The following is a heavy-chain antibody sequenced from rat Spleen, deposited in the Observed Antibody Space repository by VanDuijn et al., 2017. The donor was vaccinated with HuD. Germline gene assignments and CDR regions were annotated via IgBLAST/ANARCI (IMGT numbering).Heavy chain of an antibody. V-gene: IGHV2-1*01. CDR2: IWGDGNT. J-gene: IGHJ3*01. CDR3: TSGPSSVYYGWFAY. D-gene: IGHD1-6*01. Sequence: QVQLKESGPGLVQPSETLSLTCTVSGFSLTSNSVHWVRQPPGKGLEWMGIIWGDGNTNYTSALKSRLSISRDTSKSQVFLKMNSLQTEDTAIYFCTSGPSSVYYGWFAYWGQGTLVTVSS. CDR1: GFSLTSNS.